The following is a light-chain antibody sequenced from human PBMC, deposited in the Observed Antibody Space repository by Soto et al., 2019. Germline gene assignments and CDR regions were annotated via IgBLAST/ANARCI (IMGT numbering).Light chain of an antibody. CDR2: DVS. CDR1: SSDIGGYNS. V-gene: IGLV2-14*01. Sequence: QSVLTQPASVSGAPGQSITISCTGTSSDIGGYNSVSWYQQHPGKDPKLMIYDVSNRPSGVSTRFSGSKSGNTASLTISGLMAEDEDDYYCSSYTSSNTLVFGGGTKLTV. CDR3: SSYTSSNTLV. J-gene: IGLJ3*02.